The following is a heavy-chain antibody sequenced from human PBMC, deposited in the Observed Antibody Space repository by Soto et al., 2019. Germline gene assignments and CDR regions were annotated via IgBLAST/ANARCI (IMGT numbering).Heavy chain of an antibody. V-gene: IGHV3-21*01. D-gene: IGHD3-10*01. J-gene: IGHJ6*02. Sequence: ESGGGLVKPGGSLRLSCAASGFTFSSYNMNWVRQAPGKGLECVSSISSSSSYIYYADSVKGRFTISRANAKNSLYLQMNSLRAEDTAVYYCARSAGDYYGMDVWGQGTTVTVSS. CDR1: GFTFSSYN. CDR3: ARSAGDYYGMDV. CDR2: ISSSSSYI.